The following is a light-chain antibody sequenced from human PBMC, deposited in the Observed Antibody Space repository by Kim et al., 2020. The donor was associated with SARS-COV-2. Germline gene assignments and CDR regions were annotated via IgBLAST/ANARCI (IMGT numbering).Light chain of an antibody. J-gene: IGKJ1*01. CDR1: QSVSDSY. Sequence: EIVLTQSPGTLSLSPGERATLSCRASQSVSDSYLAWYQQKPGQAPRLLIYGASSRATGIPDRFSGSGSGTDFTLTISRLEPEDFAVYYCQQYSSSSWTFGQGTKVDIK. V-gene: IGKV3-20*01. CDR3: QQYSSSSWT. CDR2: GAS.